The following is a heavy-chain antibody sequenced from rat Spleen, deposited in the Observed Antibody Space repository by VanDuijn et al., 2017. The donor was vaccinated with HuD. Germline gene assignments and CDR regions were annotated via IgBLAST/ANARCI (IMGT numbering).Heavy chain of an antibody. V-gene: IGHV5-58*01. CDR2: ISSDGFNT. D-gene: IGHD1-1*01. Sequence: EVQLVETGGGLVQPGRSLKLSCVASGFTFSKYWMYWVRRAPGKALEWVSSISSDGFNTYYPDSVKGRFTISRDNAKSTLYLKMDSLRSEDTATYYCARHDYSAPFDYWGQGVMVTVSS. CDR1: GFTFSKYW. J-gene: IGHJ2*01. CDR3: ARHDYSAPFDY.